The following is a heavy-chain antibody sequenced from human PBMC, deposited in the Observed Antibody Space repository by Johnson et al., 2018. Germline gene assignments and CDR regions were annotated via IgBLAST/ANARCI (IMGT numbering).Heavy chain of an antibody. D-gene: IGHD4-17*01. Sequence: QVQLVQSGGGVVQPGRSLRLSCAASGFTFSSYGMHWVRQAPGKGLEWVAVISYDGSNKYYADSVKGRFTISRDKSKNTLYLQMNSLRAEDTAVYYCAKASGDHNYYYYGMDVWGQGTTVTVSS. CDR1: GFTFSSYG. V-gene: IGHV3-30*18. CDR3: AKASGDHNYYYYGMDV. J-gene: IGHJ6*02. CDR2: ISYDGSNK.